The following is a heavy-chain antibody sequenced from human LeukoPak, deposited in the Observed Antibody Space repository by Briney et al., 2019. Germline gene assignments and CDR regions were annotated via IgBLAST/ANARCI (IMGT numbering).Heavy chain of an antibody. CDR3: ARDGSSSGYKTFDY. CDR2: IYYSGST. J-gene: IGHJ4*02. CDR1: GGSISSYY. V-gene: IGHV4-59*12. Sequence: SETLSLTCTVSGGSISSYYWSWIRQPPGKGLEWIGYIYYSGSTYYNPSLKSRVTISVDRSKNQFSLKLSSVTAADTAVYYCARDGSSSGYKTFDYWGQGTLVTVPS. D-gene: IGHD6-13*01.